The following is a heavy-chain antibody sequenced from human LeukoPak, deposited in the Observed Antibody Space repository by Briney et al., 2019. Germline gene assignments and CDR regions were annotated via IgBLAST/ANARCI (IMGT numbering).Heavy chain of an antibody. J-gene: IGHJ4*02. CDR3: ARDSHPYSNYDPFDY. D-gene: IGHD4-11*01. V-gene: IGHV3-74*01. CDR1: GFTFSSYW. Sequence: PGGSLRLSCAASGFTFSSYWMHWVRQAPGKGLVWVSRINSDGSTTSYADSVKGRFTISRDNAKNTLYLQMNSLRAEDTAVYYCARDSHPYSNYDPFDYWGQGTLVTVSS. CDR2: INSDGSTT.